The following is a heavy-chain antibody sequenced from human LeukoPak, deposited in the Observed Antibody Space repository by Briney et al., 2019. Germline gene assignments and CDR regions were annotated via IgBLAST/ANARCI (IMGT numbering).Heavy chain of an antibody. V-gene: IGHV4-59*08. CDR2: IYYSGST. CDR1: GGSISSYY. CDR3: ARFGAYDILTGHRGGFDY. J-gene: IGHJ4*02. D-gene: IGHD3-9*01. Sequence: PSETLSLTCTVSGGSISSYYRCWVRQPPGKGLEWIGYIYYSGSTNYNPSLKSRVTISVDTSKNQFSLKLSSVPAADTAVYYCARFGAYDILTGHRGGFDYWGQGTLVSVSS.